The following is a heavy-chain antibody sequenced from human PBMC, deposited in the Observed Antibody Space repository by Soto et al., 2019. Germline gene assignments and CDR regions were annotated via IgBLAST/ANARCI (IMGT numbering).Heavy chain of an antibody. CDR1: GFTFSSYW. CDR3: ASGGYYYYFDY. Sequence: GSLRLSCAASGFTFSSYWMSWVRQAPGKGLEWVANIKQDGSEKYYVDSVKGRFTISRDNAKNSLYLQMNSLRAEDTAVYYCASGGYYYYFDYWGQGTLVTVSS. J-gene: IGHJ4*02. CDR2: IKQDGSEK. D-gene: IGHD3-3*01. V-gene: IGHV3-7*01.